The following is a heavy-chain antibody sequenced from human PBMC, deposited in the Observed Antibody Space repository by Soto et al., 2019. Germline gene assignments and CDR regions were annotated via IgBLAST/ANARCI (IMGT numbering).Heavy chain of an antibody. D-gene: IGHD2-15*01. J-gene: IGHJ5*02. CDR1: GFIFNDYG. CDR2: ISGNGDYK. CDR3: AKDRSSILHP. V-gene: IGHV3-23*01. Sequence: EVQLLESGGGLVQPGGSLRLSCAASGFIFNDYGMSWVRQAPGKGLEWVSVISGNGDYKYYADSVKGRFTISRDNSNNTLFLQMNSLRAEDTALYYCAKDRSSILHPWGQGTLVAVSS.